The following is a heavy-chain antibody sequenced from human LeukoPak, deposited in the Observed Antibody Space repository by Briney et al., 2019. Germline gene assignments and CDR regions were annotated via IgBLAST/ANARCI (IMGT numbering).Heavy chain of an antibody. CDR3: ARSTLTNLGAAFDV. J-gene: IGHJ3*01. V-gene: IGHV4-30-2*01. Sequence: PSETLSLTCTVSGGSISSGGYYWSWIRQPPGKGLEWIGYIYHSGSTYYNPSLKSRVTISLDRSKKQFSLKLSSVTAADTAVYYCARSTLTNLGAAFDVWGQGTMVAVS. D-gene: IGHD2-8*01. CDR2: IYHSGST. CDR1: GGSISSGGYY.